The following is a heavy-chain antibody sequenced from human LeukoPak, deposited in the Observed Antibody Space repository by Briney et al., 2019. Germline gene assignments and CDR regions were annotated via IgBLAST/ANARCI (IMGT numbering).Heavy chain of an antibody. V-gene: IGHV3-64*01. Sequence: GGSLRLSCVVSGFTFSSYAMHWVRQAPGKGLEYVSAISSNGGSTYYANSVKGRFTISRDNSKNTLYLQMGSLRVEDMAVYYCARASSGWYGYWGQGTLVAVSS. CDR3: ARASSGWYGY. CDR1: GFTFSSYA. D-gene: IGHD6-19*01. CDR2: ISSNGGST. J-gene: IGHJ4*02.